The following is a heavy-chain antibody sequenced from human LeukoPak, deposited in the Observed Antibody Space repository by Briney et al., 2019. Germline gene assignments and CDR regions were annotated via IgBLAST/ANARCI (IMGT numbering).Heavy chain of an antibody. CDR3: ARQPYQLLRVRVYYYYMDV. V-gene: IGHV4-39*01. CDR1: GGSISSSSYY. D-gene: IGHD2-2*01. Sequence: SETLSLTCTVSGGSISSSSYYWGWIRQPPGKGLERIGSIYYSGSTYYNPSLKSRVTISVDTSKNQFSLKLSSVTAADTAVYCCARQPYQLLRVRVYYYYMDVWGKGTTVTVSS. J-gene: IGHJ6*03. CDR2: IYYSGST.